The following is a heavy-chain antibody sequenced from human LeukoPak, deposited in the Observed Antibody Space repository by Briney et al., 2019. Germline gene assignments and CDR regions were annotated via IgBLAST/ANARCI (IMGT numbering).Heavy chain of an antibody. CDR3: ASMSKVQPFDY. CDR1: GGSISSGGYY. V-gene: IGHV4-30-2*01. D-gene: IGHD5-18*01. J-gene: IGHJ4*02. CDR2: INHSGST. Sequence: SQTLSLTCTVSGGSISSGGYYWSWIRQPPGKGLEWIGEINHSGSTNYNPSLKSRVTISVDTSKNQFSLKLSSVTAADTAVYYCASMSKVQPFDYWGQGTLVTVSS.